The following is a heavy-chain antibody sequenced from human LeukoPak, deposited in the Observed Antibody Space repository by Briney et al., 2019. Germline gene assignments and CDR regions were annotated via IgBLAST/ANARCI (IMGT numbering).Heavy chain of an antibody. J-gene: IGHJ4*02. CDR2: IYHSGST. D-gene: IGHD3-22*01. CDR1: GGSISSGGYS. Sequence: NPSETLSLTCAVSGGSISSGGYSWSWIRQPPGEGLEWIGYIYHSGSTYYNPSLKSRVTISVDRSKNQFSLKLSSVTAADTAVYYCARETSGYVNYWGQGALVTVSS. V-gene: IGHV4-30-2*01. CDR3: ARETSGYVNY.